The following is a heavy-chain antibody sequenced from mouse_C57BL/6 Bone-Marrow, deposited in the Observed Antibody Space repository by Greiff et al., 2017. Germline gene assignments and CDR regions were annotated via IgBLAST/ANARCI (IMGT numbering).Heavy chain of an antibody. CDR2: IDPSDSYT. Sequence: VKLQQPGAELVMPGASVKLSCKASGYTFTSYWMHWVKQRPGQGLEWIGEIDPSDSYTNYNQKFKGKSTLPVDKSSSTAYMQLSIRTSEVSSVYYCAIDWGNFYYWYFDVWGTGTTVTVSS. CDR1: GYTFTSYW. J-gene: IGHJ1*03. CDR3: AIDWGNFYYWYFDV. V-gene: IGHV1-69*01. D-gene: IGHD2-1*01.